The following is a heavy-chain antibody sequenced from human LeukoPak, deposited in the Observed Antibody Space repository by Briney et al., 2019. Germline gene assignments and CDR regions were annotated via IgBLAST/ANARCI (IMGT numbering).Heavy chain of an antibody. CDR1: GGSISSSSYY. CDR2: IYYSGST. J-gene: IGHJ4*02. Sequence: NPSETLSLTCTVSGGSISSSSYYWSWIRQPPGKGLEWIGYIYYSGSTNYNPSLKSRVTISVDTSKNQFSLKLSSVTAADTAVYYCARHVHYYDSSGYYGFDYWGQGTLVTVSS. V-gene: IGHV4-61*05. CDR3: ARHVHYYDSSGYYGFDY. D-gene: IGHD3-22*01.